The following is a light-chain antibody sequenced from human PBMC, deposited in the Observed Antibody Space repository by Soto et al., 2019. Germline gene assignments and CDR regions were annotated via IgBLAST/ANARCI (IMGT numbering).Light chain of an antibody. J-gene: IGLJ2*01. CDR3: CSYAGSSTVV. CDR1: SSDVGSYNL. V-gene: IGLV2-23*01. Sequence: QSALTQPASVSGSPGQSITISCTGTSSDVGSYNLVSWYQQHPGKAPKLMIYEGSQRPSGVSNRFSGSKSVNTASLTISGLQAEDEADYYCCSYAGSSTVVFGGGTKVTVL. CDR2: EGS.